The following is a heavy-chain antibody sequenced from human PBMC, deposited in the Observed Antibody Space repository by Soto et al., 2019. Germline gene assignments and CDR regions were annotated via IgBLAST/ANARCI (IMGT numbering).Heavy chain of an antibody. D-gene: IGHD2-2*02. CDR2: INHSGST. V-gene: IGHV4-34*01. CDR1: GGSFSGYY. Sequence: SETLSLTCAVYGGSFSGYYWSWIRQPPGKGLEWIGEINHSGSTNYNPSLKSRVTISVDTSKNQFSLKLSSVTAADTAVYYCARVRLPAAIYYYYYYMDVWGKGTTVTVSS. J-gene: IGHJ6*03. CDR3: ARVRLPAAIYYYYYYMDV.